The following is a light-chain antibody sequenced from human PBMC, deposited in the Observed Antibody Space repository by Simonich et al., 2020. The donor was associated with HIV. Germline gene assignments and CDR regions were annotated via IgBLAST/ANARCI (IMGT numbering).Light chain of an antibody. J-gene: IGKJ4*01. Sequence: DIVMTQSPDSLAVSMGERATINCKFSQSFLYSSNNKNYLAWYQQKPVQPPKLIIYWASTRESGVPDRFSGSGSGTDFTLTISSLQAEDVAVYYCQQYYSTPLTFGGGTKVEIK. CDR3: QQYYSTPLT. V-gene: IGKV4-1*01. CDR2: WAS. CDR1: QSFLYSSNNKNY.